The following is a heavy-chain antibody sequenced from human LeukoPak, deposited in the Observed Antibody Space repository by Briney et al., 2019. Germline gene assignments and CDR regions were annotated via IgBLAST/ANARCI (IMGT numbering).Heavy chain of an antibody. CDR1: GYTFTSYG. D-gene: IGHD2-15*01. CDR3: AKDHCSGGSCYFNN. V-gene: IGHV1-18*01. J-gene: IGHJ4*02. Sequence: GASVKVSCKASGYTFTSYGISWVRQAPGQGLEWMGWISAYNGNTNYAQKLQGRVTMTTDTSTRTAYMELRSLRAEHTAVYYCAKDHCSGGSCYFNNWGQGNLLTVSS. CDR2: ISAYNGNT.